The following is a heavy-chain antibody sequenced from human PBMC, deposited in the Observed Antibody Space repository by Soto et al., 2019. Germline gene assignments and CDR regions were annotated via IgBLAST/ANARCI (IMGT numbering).Heavy chain of an antibody. V-gene: IGHV1-18*01. CDR1: GYTFSSYG. J-gene: IGHJ4*02. Sequence: QVQLVQSGAEVKKPGASVKASCKTSGYTFSSYGIVWVRQAPGQGLEWMGWISTYNVDTKYADKFQGRLTMSSDTSTTTAFMELRRLRSDDTAVYYCVRGGFAYGYLDYWGQGTLVTVSS. CDR2: ISTYNVDT. D-gene: IGHD5-18*01. CDR3: VRGGFAYGYLDY.